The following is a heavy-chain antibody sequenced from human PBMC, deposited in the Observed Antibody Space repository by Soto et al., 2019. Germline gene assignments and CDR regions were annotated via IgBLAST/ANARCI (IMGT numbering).Heavy chain of an antibody. Sequence: GGSLRLSCAASGFTFSSYWMHWVRQAPGKGLVWVSRINSDGSSTSYADSVKGRFTISRDNAKNTLYLQMNSLRAEDTAVYYCARSSGSSGYPYWGQGTLVTGSS. CDR3: ARSSGSSGYPY. CDR1: GFTFSSYW. J-gene: IGHJ4*02. CDR2: INSDGSST. V-gene: IGHV3-74*01. D-gene: IGHD6-13*01.